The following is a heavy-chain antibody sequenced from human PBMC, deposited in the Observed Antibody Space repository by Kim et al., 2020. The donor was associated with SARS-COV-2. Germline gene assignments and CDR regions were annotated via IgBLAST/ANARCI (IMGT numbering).Heavy chain of an antibody. CDR3: ARELGLNYYYYYGMDV. V-gene: IGHV3-66*01. J-gene: IGHJ6*02. D-gene: IGHD7-27*01. Sequence: SVKGRYTISKDTSKNSLYLQMNSLRAEDTAVYYCARELGLNYYYYYGMDVWGQGTTVTVSS.